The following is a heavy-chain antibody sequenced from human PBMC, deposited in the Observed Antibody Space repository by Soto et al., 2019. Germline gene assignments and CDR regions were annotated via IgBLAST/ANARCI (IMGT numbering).Heavy chain of an antibody. CDR2: IYYSGRT. CDR1: GGSISSGGYY. V-gene: IGHV4-31*03. J-gene: IGHJ4*02. D-gene: IGHD5-18*01. CDR3: ARFRCSYGPNPLLY. Sequence: QVQLQESGPGLVKPSQTLSLTCTVSGGSISSGGYYWSWIRQHPGKGLEWIGYIYYSGRTYYNLSLTIRVTRSVHTSETQFSLTLSSVTAEATAVYYCARFRCSYGPNPLLYWGQGTLVTVSS.